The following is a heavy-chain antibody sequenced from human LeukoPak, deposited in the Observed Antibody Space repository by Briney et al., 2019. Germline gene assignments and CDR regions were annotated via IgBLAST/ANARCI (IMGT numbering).Heavy chain of an antibody. CDR2: IYHSGST. D-gene: IGHD3-9*01. CDR1: GGSISSYY. CDR3: ARDADILTGYSPYNWFDP. Sequence: SETLSLTCTVSGGSISSYYWSWIRQPPGKGLEWIGSIYHSGSTYYNPSLKSRVTISVDTSKNQFSLKLSSVTAADTAVYYCARDADILTGYSPYNWFDPWGQGTLVTVSS. J-gene: IGHJ5*02. V-gene: IGHV4-38-2*02.